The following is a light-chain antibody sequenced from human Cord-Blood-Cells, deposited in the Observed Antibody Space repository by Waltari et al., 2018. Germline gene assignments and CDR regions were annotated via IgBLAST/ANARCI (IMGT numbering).Light chain of an antibody. V-gene: IGKV4-1*01. J-gene: IGKJ2*01. CDR1: QSVLYSSNNKNY. CDR3: QQYYSTPYT. CDR2: WAS. Sequence: DIVMXQSPDSXAVSLGERATINCKSSQSVLYSSNNKNYLAWYQQKPGQPPKLLIYWASTRESGVPDRFSGSGSGTDFTLTISSLQAEDVAVYYCQQYYSTPYTFGQGTKLEIK.